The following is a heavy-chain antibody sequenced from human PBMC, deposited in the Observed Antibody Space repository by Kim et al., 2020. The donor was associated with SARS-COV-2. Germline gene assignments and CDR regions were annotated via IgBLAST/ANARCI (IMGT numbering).Heavy chain of an antibody. CDR1: GGSISSGDYY. J-gene: IGHJ5*02. Sequence: SETLSLTCTVSGGSISSGDYYWGWIRQPPGKGLEWIGSIYYGWSTYYNPSLKSRVTISVDTSKNQFSLKLSSVTAADTAVYYSARLDYGDNWEGHNWFDPWGQGTLVTVSS. CDR3: ARLDYGDNWEGHNWFDP. D-gene: IGHD4-17*01. V-gene: IGHV4-39*01. CDR2: IYYGWST.